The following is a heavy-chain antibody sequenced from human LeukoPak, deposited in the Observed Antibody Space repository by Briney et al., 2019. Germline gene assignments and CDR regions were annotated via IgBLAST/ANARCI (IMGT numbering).Heavy chain of an antibody. CDR1: GYSFTDYT. CDR3: ANPRYDSSGYYYVD. Sequence: GASVKVSCKASGYSFTDYTFHWLRQAPGQRLYWVGWINGGSGNTKYSLEFQGRVTITRDTSASTAYMELSSLRSEDTAVYYCANPRYDSSGYYYVDWGQGTLVTVSS. J-gene: IGHJ4*02. D-gene: IGHD3-22*01. CDR2: INGGSGNT. V-gene: IGHV1-3*01.